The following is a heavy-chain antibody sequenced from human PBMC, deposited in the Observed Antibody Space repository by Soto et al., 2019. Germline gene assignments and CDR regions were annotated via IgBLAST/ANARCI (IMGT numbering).Heavy chain of an antibody. V-gene: IGHV1-8*01. CDR1: GYTFTSYD. CDR3: AGSGGYYDYYYYGMDV. CDR2: MNPNSGNT. D-gene: IGHD1-26*01. Sequence: ASVKVSCKASGYTFTSYDINWVRQATGQGLEWMGWMNPNSGNTGYAQKFQGRVTMTRNTSISTAYMELSSLRSEDTAVYYCAGSGGYYDYYYYGMDVWGQGTTVTVSS. J-gene: IGHJ6*02.